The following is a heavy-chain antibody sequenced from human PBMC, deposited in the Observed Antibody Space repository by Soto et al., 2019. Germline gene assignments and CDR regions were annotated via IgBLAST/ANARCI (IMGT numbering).Heavy chain of an antibody. Sequence: QVQLVESGGGVVQPGRSLRLSCAASGFTFSSYGMHWVRQAPGKGLEWVAVISSDGSNKYYADSVKGRFTISRDNSKNTLYLQMNSLRAEDTAVYYCAKATPIWFGELLSPYYYYYGMDVWGQGTTVTVSS. CDR2: ISSDGSNK. CDR3: AKATPIWFGELLSPYYYYYGMDV. D-gene: IGHD3-10*01. V-gene: IGHV3-30*18. J-gene: IGHJ6*02. CDR1: GFTFSSYG.